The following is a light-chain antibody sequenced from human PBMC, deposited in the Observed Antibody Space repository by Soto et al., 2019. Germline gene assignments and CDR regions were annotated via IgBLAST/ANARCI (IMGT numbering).Light chain of an antibody. J-gene: IGLJ1*01. CDR2: EVS. V-gene: IGLV2-8*01. CDR1: SSDVGGYNY. CDR3: SSYAGSNRV. Sequence: ALTQPPSASGSPGQSVTISCTGTSSDVGGYNYVSWYQQHPGKAPKLMIYEVSKRPSGVPDRFSGSKSGNTASLTVSGLQAEDEADYYCSSYAGSNRVFGTGTKLTVL.